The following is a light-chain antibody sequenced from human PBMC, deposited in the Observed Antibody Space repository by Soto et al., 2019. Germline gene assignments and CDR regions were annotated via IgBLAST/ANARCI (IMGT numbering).Light chain of an antibody. CDR3: QQRSNWPPT. CDR1: QSVRSY. CDR2: DAS. Sequence: EIVLTQSPATLSLSPGERATLSCRASQSVRSYLGWYQQKPGQAPRLLIYDASNRATGIPARFGGSGSGTDFTLTISSLEPEDLAVYYCQQRSNWPPTFGQGTKLEIK. J-gene: IGKJ2*01. V-gene: IGKV3-11*01.